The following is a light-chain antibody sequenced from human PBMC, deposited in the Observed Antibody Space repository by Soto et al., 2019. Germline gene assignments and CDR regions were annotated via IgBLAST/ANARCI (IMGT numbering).Light chain of an antibody. Sequence: EIVLTQSPGTLSLSPGERATLSCRASQSVSRSYLAWYQQKPGQAPRLLIYGASSRATGIPDRFSGSGSGTDFTLTISRREPEDFAVYYCQQYGSIFIFGPGTKVDIK. J-gene: IGKJ3*01. CDR3: QQYGSIFI. CDR2: GAS. V-gene: IGKV3-20*01. CDR1: QSVSRSY.